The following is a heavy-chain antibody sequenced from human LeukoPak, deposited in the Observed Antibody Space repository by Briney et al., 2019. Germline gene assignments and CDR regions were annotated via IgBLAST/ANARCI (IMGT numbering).Heavy chain of an antibody. V-gene: IGHV1-69*05. D-gene: IGHD1-26*01. Sequence: ASVKVSCKASGGTFSTYAINWVRQAPGQGLEWMGGITPIFGTANYAQKSQGRVTITTDESTSTAYMELSSLRSEDTAVYYCARVFARSGEISGSYYYYWGQGTLVTVSS. J-gene: IGHJ4*02. CDR3: ARVFARSGEISGSYYYY. CDR1: GGTFSTYA. CDR2: ITPIFGTA.